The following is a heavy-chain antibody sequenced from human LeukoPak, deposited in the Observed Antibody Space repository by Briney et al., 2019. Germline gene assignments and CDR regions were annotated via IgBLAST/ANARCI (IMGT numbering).Heavy chain of an antibody. CDR2: IKQDGSKK. J-gene: IGHJ4*02. V-gene: IGHV3-7*03. Sequence: GGSLRLSCAASKFTFSSYWMTWVRQAPGRGLEWVANIKQDGSKKNYVDSVKGRFTISRDNAKNSLYLQMNSLRAEDTAVYYCATPLDYYDSSGYHQGGDWGQGTLVTVSS. D-gene: IGHD3-22*01. CDR3: ATPLDYYDSSGYHQGGD. CDR1: KFTFSSYW.